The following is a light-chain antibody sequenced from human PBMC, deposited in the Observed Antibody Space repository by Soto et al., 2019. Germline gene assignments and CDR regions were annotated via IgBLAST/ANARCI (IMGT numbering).Light chain of an antibody. Sequence: DIKMTQSPSSVSASVGDRVTITCRASEAISSWLAWYQQKPGRAPKLLIYSASSLQNGAPSRFSGSGKGTHFTLSISDLRPEDFATYYCQQTYAAPLTFGGGTKVDIK. CDR1: EAISSW. J-gene: IGKJ4*01. CDR2: SAS. CDR3: QQTYAAPLT. V-gene: IGKV1-12*01.